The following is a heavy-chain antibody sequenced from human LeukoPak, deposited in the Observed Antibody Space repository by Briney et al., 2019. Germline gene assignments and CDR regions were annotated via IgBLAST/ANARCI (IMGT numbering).Heavy chain of an antibody. CDR2: INHSGST. J-gene: IGHJ6*02. Sequence: SSETLSLTCAVYGGSFSGYYWSWIRQPPGKGLEWIGEINHSGSTNYNPSLKSRVTISVDTSKNQFSLKLSSVTAADTAVYYCARDVPYPYYGMDVWGQGTTVTVSS. CDR1: GGSFSGYY. D-gene: IGHD3-10*02. CDR3: ARDVPYPYYGMDV. V-gene: IGHV4-34*01.